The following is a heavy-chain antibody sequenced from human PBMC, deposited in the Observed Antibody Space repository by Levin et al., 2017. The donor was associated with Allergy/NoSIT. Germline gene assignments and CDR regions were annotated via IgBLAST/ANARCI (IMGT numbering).Heavy chain of an antibody. CDR3: ARSSMVRGVRRGPRNYYYMDV. V-gene: IGHV4-34*01. J-gene: IGHJ6*03. CDR2: INHSGST. Sequence: SPTLSLPCAVYGGSFRGYYWSWIRQPPGKGLEWIGEINHSGSTNYNPSLKSRVTISVDTSKNQFSLKLSSVTAADTAVYYCARSSMVRGVRRGPRNYYYMDVWGKGTTVTVSS. CDR1: GGSFRGYY. D-gene: IGHD3-10*01.